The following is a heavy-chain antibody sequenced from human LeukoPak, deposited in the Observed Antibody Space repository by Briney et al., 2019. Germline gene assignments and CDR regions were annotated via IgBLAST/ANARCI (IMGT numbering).Heavy chain of an antibody. Sequence: ASVRVSCKASGGTFSSYAISWVRQAPGQGLEWMGGIIPIFGTANYAQKFQGRVTITADESTSTAYMELSSLRSEDTAVYYCARLDSSDYYGSGSYPSYWGQGTLVTVSS. D-gene: IGHD3-10*01. J-gene: IGHJ4*02. CDR2: IIPIFGTA. V-gene: IGHV1-69*13. CDR1: GGTFSSYA. CDR3: ARLDSSDYYGSGSYPSY.